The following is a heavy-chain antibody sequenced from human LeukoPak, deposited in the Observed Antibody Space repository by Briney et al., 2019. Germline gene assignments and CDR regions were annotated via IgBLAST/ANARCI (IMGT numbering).Heavy chain of an antibody. D-gene: IGHD3-3*01. J-gene: IGHJ4*02. CDR3: ASGLPYDK. Sequence: ASVKVSCKASGYSFTGDSIHCLRQAPGQRLQWIGWVNSGNGNTRVSQTFQDRLNFTWDTSASTAYMYLSSLRSQDTAVYYCASGLPYDKWGQGTLVTVPP. V-gene: IGHV1-3*01. CDR2: VNSGNGNT. CDR1: GYSFTGDS.